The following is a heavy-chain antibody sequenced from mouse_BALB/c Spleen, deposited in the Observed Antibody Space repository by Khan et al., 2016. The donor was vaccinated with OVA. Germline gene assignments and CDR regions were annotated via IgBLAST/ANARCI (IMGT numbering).Heavy chain of an antibody. CDR2: ISYSGNT. V-gene: IGHV3-2*02. Sequence: VQLKESGPGLVKPSQSLSLTCTVTGYSIASDYAWNWIRQFPGNKLEWMGFISYSGNTNYKPSLKSRISNTRETSKNQFFLQLNSVTSEDTATYYCARVYGGDFDYWGQGTTLTVSS. D-gene: IGHD1-1*01. CDR3: ARVYGGDFDY. J-gene: IGHJ2*01. CDR1: GYSIASDYA.